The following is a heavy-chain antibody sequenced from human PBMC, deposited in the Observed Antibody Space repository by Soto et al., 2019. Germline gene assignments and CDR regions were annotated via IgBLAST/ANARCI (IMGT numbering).Heavy chain of an antibody. J-gene: IGHJ4*02. CDR3: ARAPGYCSSTSCYNDY. CDR1: GFTFSSYS. CDR2: ISSSSSYI. V-gene: IGHV3-21*01. Sequence: EVQLVESGGGLVKPGGSLRLSCAASGFTFSSYSMNWVHQAPGKGLEWVSSISSSSSYIYYADSVKGRFTISRDNAKNSLYLQMNSLRAEDTAVYYCARAPGYCSSTSCYNDYWGQGTLVTVSS. D-gene: IGHD2-2*02.